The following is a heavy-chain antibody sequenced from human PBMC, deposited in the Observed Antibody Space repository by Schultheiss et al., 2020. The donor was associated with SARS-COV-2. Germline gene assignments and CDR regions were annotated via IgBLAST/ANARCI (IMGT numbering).Heavy chain of an antibody. J-gene: IGHJ4*02. D-gene: IGHD1-26*01. Sequence: SETLSLTCAVYGGSFSGYYWSWIRQPAGKGLEWIGYIYYSGSTNYNPSLKSRVTISVDTSKNQFSLKLSSVTAADTAVYYCARGGFSGRYLDYWGQGTLVTVSS. V-gene: IGHV4-59*01. CDR2: IYYSGST. CDR1: GGSFSGYY. CDR3: ARGGFSGRYLDY.